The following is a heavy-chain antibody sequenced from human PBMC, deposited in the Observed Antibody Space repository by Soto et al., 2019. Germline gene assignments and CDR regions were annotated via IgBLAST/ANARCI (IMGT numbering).Heavy chain of an antibody. CDR1: GGSISSSDYY. V-gene: IGHV4-61*08. Sequence: SETLSLTCTVSGGSISSSDYYWSWIRQPPGKGLEWIGYIYYSGSTNYNPSLKSRVTISVDTSKNQFSLKLSSVTAADTAVYYCARGALRAAFGFDYWGQGTLVTVSS. D-gene: IGHD2-15*01. J-gene: IGHJ4*02. CDR3: ARGALRAAFGFDY. CDR2: IYYSGST.